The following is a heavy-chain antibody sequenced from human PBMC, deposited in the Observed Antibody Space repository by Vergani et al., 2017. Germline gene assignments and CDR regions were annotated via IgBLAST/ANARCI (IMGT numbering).Heavy chain of an antibody. CDR1: GGSISSGSYY. D-gene: IGHD6-13*01. V-gene: IGHV4-61*02. Sequence: QVQLQESGPGLVKPSQTLSLTCTVSGGSISSGSYYWSWIRQPAGKGLERIGRISTSGSTNYNPSLKSRVTISLDTSKNQFSLKLNSLTAADTAVYYCARAAAAALDYWGQGTLVTVSS. CDR3: ARAAAAALDY. CDR2: ISTSGST. J-gene: IGHJ4*02.